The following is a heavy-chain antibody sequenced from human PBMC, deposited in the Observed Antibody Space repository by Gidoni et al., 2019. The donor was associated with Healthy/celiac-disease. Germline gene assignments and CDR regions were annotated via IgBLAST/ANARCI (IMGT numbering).Heavy chain of an antibody. J-gene: IGHJ4*02. D-gene: IGHD2-8*01. CDR1: GYSISRGYY. CDR2: ILHRGRT. V-gene: IGHV4-38-2*02. Sequence: QVQLQESGPGLVKPSETLSLTCTVSGYSISRGYYWGWIRQPPGKGLEWIGSILHRGRTYYNPSLKSRVTISVDTSKNQFSLKLSSVTAADTAVYYCASEDIVLMVYAHWGQGTLVTVSS. CDR3: ASEDIVLMVYAH.